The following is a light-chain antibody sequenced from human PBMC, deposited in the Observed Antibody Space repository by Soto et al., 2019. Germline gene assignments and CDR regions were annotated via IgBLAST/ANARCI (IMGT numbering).Light chain of an antibody. CDR2: DVT. Sequence: QSALTQPASVSGSPGQSITISCTGASSDVGGYDYVCWYQQHPGKAPKLMIYDVTNRPSGVSNRFSGSNSGNTASLSISGLQAEDDADYYCSSYSSTTTPRVFGGGTKLTVL. CDR3: SSYSSTTTPRV. V-gene: IGLV2-14*01. J-gene: IGLJ3*02. CDR1: SSDVGGYDY.